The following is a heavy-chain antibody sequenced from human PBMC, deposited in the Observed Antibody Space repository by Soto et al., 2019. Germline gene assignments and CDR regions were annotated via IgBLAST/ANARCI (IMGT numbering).Heavy chain of an antibody. CDR2: IIPIFGTA. V-gene: IGHV1-69*13. D-gene: IGHD3-10*01. Sequence: ASVKVSCKASGGTFSSYAISWLRQAPGQGLEWMGGIIPIFGTANYAQKFQGRVTITADESTSTAYMELSSLRSEDTAVYYCARGGWFGELFVHWFDAWGQGTLVTVSS. J-gene: IGHJ5*02. CDR1: GGTFSSYA. CDR3: ARGGWFGELFVHWFDA.